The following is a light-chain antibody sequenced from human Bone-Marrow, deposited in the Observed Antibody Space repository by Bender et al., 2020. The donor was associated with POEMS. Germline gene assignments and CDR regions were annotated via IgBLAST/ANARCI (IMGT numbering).Light chain of an antibody. CDR2: EVG. V-gene: IGLV2-23*02. CDR3: CSYAGTYTWV. Sequence: QSALTQPASVSGSPGQSITISCTGTNSDVGNYNLVSWYQHHPGKAPKLLIYEVGDRPSGFSDRFSGSKSGNTASLTISGLQAEDEADYYCCSYAGTYTWVFGGGTKLTVL. CDR1: NSDVGNYNL. J-gene: IGLJ3*02.